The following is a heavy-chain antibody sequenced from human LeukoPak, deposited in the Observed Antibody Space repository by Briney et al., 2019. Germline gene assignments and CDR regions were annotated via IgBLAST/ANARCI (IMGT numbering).Heavy chain of an antibody. CDR1: GFTFSSYW. CDR2: IKQDGSEK. J-gene: IGHJ3*02. V-gene: IGHV3-7*01. Sequence: GGSLRLSCAASGFTFSSYWMSWVRQAPGKGLEWVANIKQDGSEKYYVDSEKGRFTLSRDNAKNSLYLQMNTLRAEDTAVYYCASRPVWPLWLHLRTDAFDIWGQGTMVTVSS. CDR3: ASRPVWPLWLHLRTDAFDI. D-gene: IGHD3-22*01.